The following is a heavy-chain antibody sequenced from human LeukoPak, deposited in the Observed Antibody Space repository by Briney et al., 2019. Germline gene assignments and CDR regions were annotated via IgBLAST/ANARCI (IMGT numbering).Heavy chain of an antibody. Sequence: ASVKVSCKASGYTFTDYNIHWVRQAPGQGLEWMGWMNPNSGGANYAQKFQDRVTMTRDTSISTAYMELSGVRSDDSAVYYCTRDRLGESGWFDPWGQGTLVTVS. V-gene: IGHV1-2*02. D-gene: IGHD3-16*01. J-gene: IGHJ5*02. CDR2: MNPNSGGA. CDR3: TRDRLGESGWFDP. CDR1: GYTFTDYN.